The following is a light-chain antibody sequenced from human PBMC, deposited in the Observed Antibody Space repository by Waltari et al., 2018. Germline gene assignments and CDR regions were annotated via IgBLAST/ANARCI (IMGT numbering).Light chain of an antibody. CDR2: AVS. V-gene: IGLV2-23*02. CDR3: SSYAGSSKGV. J-gene: IGLJ2*01. Sequence: QSALTQPASVSGSPGQSITIPCTGPSSDVGNYTRFPWYQQHPGKAPKRMIYAVSKRPSGVSDRFSGSKSGDMASLTISGLQPEDEAEYFCSSYAGSSKGVFGGGTKVTVL. CDR1: SSDVGNYTR.